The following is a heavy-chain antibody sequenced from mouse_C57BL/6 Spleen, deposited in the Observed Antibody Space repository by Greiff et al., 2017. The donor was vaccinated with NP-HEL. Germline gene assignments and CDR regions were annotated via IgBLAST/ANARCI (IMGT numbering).Heavy chain of an antibody. D-gene: IGHD4-1*01. Sequence: EVQLQESGPGLVKPSQSLSLTCSVTGYSITSGYYWNWIRQFPGNKLEWMGYISYDGSNNYKPSLKNRISITRDTSKNQFFLKLNSVTTEDTATYYCARRGTGNYAMDYWGQGTSVTVSS. CDR2: ISYDGSN. CDR1: GYSITSGYY. J-gene: IGHJ4*01. CDR3: ARRGTGNYAMDY. V-gene: IGHV3-6*01.